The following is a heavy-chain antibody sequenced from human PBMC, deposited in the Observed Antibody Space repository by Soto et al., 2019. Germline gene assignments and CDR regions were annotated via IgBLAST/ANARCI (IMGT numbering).Heavy chain of an antibody. CDR1: SGSISSGGYY. CDR2: IYYSGST. V-gene: IGHV4-31*03. D-gene: IGHD6-13*01. Sequence: LSLTCTVSSGSISSGGYYWSWIRQHPGKGLEWIGYIYYSGSTYYNPSLKSRVTISVDTSKNQFSLKLSSVTAADTAVYYCARGRLIIAAAGKSRHWFDPWGQGTLVTVSS. J-gene: IGHJ5*02. CDR3: ARGRLIIAAAGKSRHWFDP.